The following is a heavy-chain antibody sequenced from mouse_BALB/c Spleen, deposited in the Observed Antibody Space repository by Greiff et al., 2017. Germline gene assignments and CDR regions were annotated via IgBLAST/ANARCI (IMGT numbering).Heavy chain of an antibody. J-gene: IGHJ4*01. CDR1: GFTFSSYT. V-gene: IGHV5-12-2*01. CDR2: ISNGGGST. Sequence: EVKVVESGGGLVQPGGSLKLSCAASGFTFSSYTMSWVRQTPEKRLEWVAYISNGGGSTYYPDTVKGRFTISRDNAKNTLYLQMSSLKSEDTAMYYCARHRPMDAMDYWGQGTSVTVSS. CDR3: ARHRPMDAMDY. D-gene: IGHD1-1*02.